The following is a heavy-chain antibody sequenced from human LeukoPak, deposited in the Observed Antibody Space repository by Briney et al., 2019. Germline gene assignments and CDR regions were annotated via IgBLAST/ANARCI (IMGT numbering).Heavy chain of an antibody. V-gene: IGHV3-33*01. CDR2: IWYDGSNK. Sequence: PGRSLRLSCAASGFTFSSYGMHWVRQAPGKGLEWVAVIWYDGSNKYYADSVKGRFTISRDNSKNTLYLQMNSLRAEDTAVYYCARDGHGIVGATMVLRAFDIWGQGTMVTVSS. D-gene: IGHD1-26*01. J-gene: IGHJ3*02. CDR1: GFTFSSYG. CDR3: ARDGHGIVGATMVLRAFDI.